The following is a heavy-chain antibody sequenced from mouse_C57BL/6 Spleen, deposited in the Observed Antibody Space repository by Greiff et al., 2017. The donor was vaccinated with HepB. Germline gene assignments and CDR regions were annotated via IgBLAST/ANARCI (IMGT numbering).Heavy chain of an antibody. Sequence: QVHVKQSGPELVKPGASVKISCKASGYAFSSSWMNWVKQRPGKGLEWIGRIYPGDGDTNYNGKFKGKATLTADKSSSTAYMQLSSLTSEDSAVYFCAREEFPYPGFAYWGQGTLVTVSA. CDR3: AREEFPYPGFAY. CDR1: GYAFSSSW. J-gene: IGHJ3*01. V-gene: IGHV1-82*01. CDR2: IYPGDGDT.